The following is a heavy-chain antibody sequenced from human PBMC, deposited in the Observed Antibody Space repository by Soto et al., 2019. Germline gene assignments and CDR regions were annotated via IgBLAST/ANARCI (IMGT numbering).Heavy chain of an antibody. CDR2: IAHDGSDK. Sequence: QVQLVESGGGVVQPGRSLRLSCAVSGFTFSNYGMQWVRQAPGKGLEWVGVIAHDGSDKYYADSVKGRFTISRDNSKNMLYLQMGSLRAEDTALYYCTKEPSAYTSGWYFDSWGQGTLVTVSS. D-gene: IGHD6-19*01. CDR1: GFTFSNYG. J-gene: IGHJ4*02. CDR3: TKEPSAYTSGWYFDS. V-gene: IGHV3-30*18.